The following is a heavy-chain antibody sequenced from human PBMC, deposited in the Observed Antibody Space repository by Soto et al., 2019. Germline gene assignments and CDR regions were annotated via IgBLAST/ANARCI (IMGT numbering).Heavy chain of an antibody. J-gene: IGHJ4*02. Sequence: PGGAVRLSCAASGFTFSDYYMSWIRQAPGKGLEWVSYISSSGSTIYYADSVKGRFTISRDNAKNSLYLQMNSLRAEDTAVYYCARIPRIAAAGMFDYWGQGTLVTVSS. CDR1: GFTFSDYY. D-gene: IGHD6-13*01. CDR2: ISSSGSTI. V-gene: IGHV3-11*01. CDR3: ARIPRIAAAGMFDY.